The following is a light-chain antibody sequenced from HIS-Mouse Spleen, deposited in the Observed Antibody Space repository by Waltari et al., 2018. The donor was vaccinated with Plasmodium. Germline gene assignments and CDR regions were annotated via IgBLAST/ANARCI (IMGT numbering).Light chain of an antibody. CDR3: YSTDSSGNHRV. CDR2: EDS. CDR1: ALPTHY. J-gene: IGLJ3*02. Sequence: SYELTQPPSVSVSPGQTARITCSGDALPTHYAYLYQQKSGQAPVLVIYEDSQRPSGIPERFSGSSSGTMATLTISGAQVEDEADYYCYSTDSSGNHRVFGGGTKLTVL. V-gene: IGLV3-10*01.